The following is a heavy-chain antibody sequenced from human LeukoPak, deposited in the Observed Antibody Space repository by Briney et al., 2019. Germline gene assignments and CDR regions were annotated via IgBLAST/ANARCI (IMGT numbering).Heavy chain of an antibody. Sequence: PGGSLRLSCAASGFDFSDYSMNWVRQTTGKGLEWVSSISSSSNDIYYADSLKGRFTISRDNSKNTLYLQMTNLRAADTAVYYCAKDLSRAVAADWFDPWDQGSLVTVSS. CDR3: AKDLSRAVAADWFDP. CDR2: ISSSSNDI. D-gene: IGHD6-19*01. CDR1: GFDFSDYS. V-gene: IGHV3-21*04. J-gene: IGHJ5*02.